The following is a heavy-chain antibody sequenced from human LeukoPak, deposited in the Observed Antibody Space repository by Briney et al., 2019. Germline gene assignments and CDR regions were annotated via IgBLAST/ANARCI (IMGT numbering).Heavy chain of an antibody. J-gene: IGHJ4*02. CDR2: ISGSGGST. D-gene: IGHD3-22*01. V-gene: IGHV3-23*01. CDR3: AKVGGPYYYDSSGPLDY. CDR1: GFTFSSYA. Sequence: GGSLRLSCAASGFTFSSYAVSWVRQAPGKGLEWVSAISGSGGSTYYADSVKGRFTISRDNSKNTLYLQMNSLRAEDTAVYYCAKVGGPYYYDSSGPLDYWGQGTPVTVSS.